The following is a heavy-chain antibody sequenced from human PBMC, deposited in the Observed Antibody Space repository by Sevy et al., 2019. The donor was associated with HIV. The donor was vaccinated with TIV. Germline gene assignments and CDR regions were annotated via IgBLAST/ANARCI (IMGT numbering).Heavy chain of an antibody. Sequence: GGSLRLSCVASGFTFSSYEMNWVRQAPGKGLEWVSLIYDAGSTYFADSVEGRFTISRDDSKNTLYLQMNSLRAEDTAVYFCARESGYSSSPGAFDIWGQGTMVTVSS. J-gene: IGHJ3*02. CDR3: ARESGYSSSPGAFDI. CDR1: GFTFSSYE. V-gene: IGHV3-53*01. D-gene: IGHD6-19*01. CDR2: IYDAGST.